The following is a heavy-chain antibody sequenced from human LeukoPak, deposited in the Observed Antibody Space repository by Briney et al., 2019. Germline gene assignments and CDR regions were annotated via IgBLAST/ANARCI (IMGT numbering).Heavy chain of an antibody. CDR3: VRQAVSGDSGIAY. D-gene: IGHD4-17*01. CDR2: INPDGSSS. CDR1: GFILTTYG. J-gene: IGHJ4*02. Sequence: PGGSLRLSRAASGFILTTYGTHWVRQAPGKGLEWVSRINPDGSSSNYADSVKGRFTMSRDNAKSMVYLQMDGLRAEDTTVFSCVRQAVSGDSGIAYWGRGVLVTVSS. V-gene: IGHV3-74*01.